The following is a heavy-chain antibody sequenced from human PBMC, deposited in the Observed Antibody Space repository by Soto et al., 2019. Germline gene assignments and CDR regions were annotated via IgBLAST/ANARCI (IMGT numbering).Heavy chain of an antibody. Sequence: QVQLQQWGAGLLQPSETLSLTCAVYGGSFSGHYWSWIRQPPVKGLEWIGQINHSGSTNYNPSLKSRVTLSIDTSKNQFSLNPSCVPAADTTVYYCARGTSGRHDAFDIGGQGTMVTVSS. J-gene: IGHJ3*02. CDR2: INHSGST. CDR1: GGSFSGHY. V-gene: IGHV4-34*01. D-gene: IGHD2-15*01. CDR3: ARGTSGRHDAFDI.